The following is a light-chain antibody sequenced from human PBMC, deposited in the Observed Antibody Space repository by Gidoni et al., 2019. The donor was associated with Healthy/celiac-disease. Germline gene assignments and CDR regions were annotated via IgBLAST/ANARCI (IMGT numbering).Light chain of an antibody. CDR1: QSVSSY. Sequence: EIVLTQSPATLSLSPVERDTLSCRASQSVSSYLAWYQQKPGQAPRLLIYDASKRATGIPARFSGSGSGTDFTLTISSLEPEDFAVYYCQQRSNWPYTFGQGTKLEIK. J-gene: IGKJ2*01. CDR2: DAS. V-gene: IGKV3-11*01. CDR3: QQRSNWPYT.